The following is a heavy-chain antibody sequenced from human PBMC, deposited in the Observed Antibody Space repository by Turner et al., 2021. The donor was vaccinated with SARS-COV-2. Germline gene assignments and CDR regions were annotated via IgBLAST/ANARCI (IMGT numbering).Heavy chain of an antibody. Sequence: QLPLQGSGPGPVKPSETLSHNRPVPCGLIRSSRYYWGWNRQPPGQGLEWCGDSNYCSGTYYNPPLNRRVTISVVTSKNQYSLKLRSVAATDTAVEYCAGRLVVQGTYDYSYYYGMDVWGQGTTVTVSS. D-gene: IGHD2-15*01. CDR3: AGRLVVQGTYDYSYYYGMDV. V-gene: IGHV4-39*01. CDR1: CGLIRSSRYY. J-gene: IGHJ6*02. CDR2: SNYCSGT.